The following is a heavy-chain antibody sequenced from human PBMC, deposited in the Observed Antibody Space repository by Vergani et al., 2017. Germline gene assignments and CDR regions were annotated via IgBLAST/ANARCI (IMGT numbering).Heavy chain of an antibody. J-gene: IGHJ6*02. CDR1: GFTFSSYA. V-gene: IGHV3-30-3*01. D-gene: IGHD3-9*01. CDR2: ISSDGSNK. CDR3: AREELYYDWLLSSTGMDV. Sequence: QVQLVESGGGVVQPGRSLRLSCAASGFTFSSYAMHWVRQAPGKGLEWGAVISSDGSNKYYADSVKGRFTISRDNSKNTLYLQMNSLRAEDTAVYYCAREELYYDWLLSSTGMDVWGQGTTVTVSS.